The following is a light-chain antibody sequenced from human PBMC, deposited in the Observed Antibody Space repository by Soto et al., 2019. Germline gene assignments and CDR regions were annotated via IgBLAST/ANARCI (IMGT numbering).Light chain of an antibody. CDR1: QSVSSN. J-gene: IGKJ1*01. Sequence: EIGVKLSPATLSVSPGERATLSFRASQSVSSNLAWYQQKPGQAPRLLIYGASTRATGIPARFSGSGSGTDFTLTISRLEPEDFAVYSGQQYGRSGTFGQGTKVDTK. CDR3: QQYGRSGT. CDR2: GAS. V-gene: IGKV3-15*01.